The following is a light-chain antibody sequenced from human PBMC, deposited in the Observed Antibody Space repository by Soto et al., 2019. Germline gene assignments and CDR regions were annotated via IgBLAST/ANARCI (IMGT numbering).Light chain of an antibody. J-gene: IGKJ2*01. CDR3: QQRSNWPPFMYT. Sequence: EIVLTQSPATLSLSPGERATLSCRASQSVSSYLAWYQQKPGQAPRLLIYDASNRATGIPVRFSGSGSGTDFTLTISSLEPEDVVVYYCQQRSNWPPFMYTFGQGTKLEIK. CDR1: QSVSSY. CDR2: DAS. V-gene: IGKV3-11*01.